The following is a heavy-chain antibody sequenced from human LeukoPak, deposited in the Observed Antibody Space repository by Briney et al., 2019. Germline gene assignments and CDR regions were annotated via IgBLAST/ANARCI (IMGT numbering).Heavy chain of an antibody. Sequence: ASVKVSCKASGYTFTSYDINWVRQATGQGLEWMGWMNPNSGNTGYAQKFQGRVTMTRNTSISTAYMELSSLRSEDTAVYYCARVRSGDIAAAGTSAYYFDYWGQGTLVTVSS. CDR2: MNPNSGNT. J-gene: IGHJ4*02. CDR1: GYTFTSYD. V-gene: IGHV1-8*01. CDR3: ARVRSGDIAAAGTSAYYFDY. D-gene: IGHD6-13*01.